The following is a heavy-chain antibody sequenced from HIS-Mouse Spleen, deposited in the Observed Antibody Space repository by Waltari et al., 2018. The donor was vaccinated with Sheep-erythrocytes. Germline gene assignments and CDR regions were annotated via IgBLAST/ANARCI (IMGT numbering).Heavy chain of an antibody. Sequence: AASGFTFSSYDMHWVRQATGKGREWVSAIGTAGDTYYPGSVKGRLTISRENAKNSLYLQMNSLRAGDTAVYYCARANSGSYDDAFDIWGQGTMVTVSS. CDR1: GFTFSSYD. V-gene: IGHV3-13*01. D-gene: IGHD1-26*01. J-gene: IGHJ3*02. CDR2: IGTAGDT. CDR3: ARANSGSYDDAFDI.